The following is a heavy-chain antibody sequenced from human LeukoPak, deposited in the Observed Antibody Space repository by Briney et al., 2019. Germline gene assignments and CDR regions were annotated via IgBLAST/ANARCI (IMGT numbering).Heavy chain of an antibody. V-gene: IGHV1-2*02. Sequence: ASVKVSCKASGYTFTGYYMHWVRQAPGQGLEWMGWINPNSGGTNYAQKFQGRVTMTRDTSISTAYMELSRLRSDDTAVCYCARGHIRGYSYGYGNYWGQGTLVTVSS. J-gene: IGHJ4*02. CDR3: ARGHIRGYSYGYGNY. D-gene: IGHD5-18*01. CDR2: INPNSGGT. CDR1: GYTFTGYY.